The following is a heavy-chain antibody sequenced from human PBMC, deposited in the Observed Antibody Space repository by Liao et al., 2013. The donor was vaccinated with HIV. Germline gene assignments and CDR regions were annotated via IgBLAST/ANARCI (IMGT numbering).Heavy chain of an antibody. D-gene: IGHD3-3*01. V-gene: IGHV4-59*10. CDR2: IYTSGST. CDR1: GGSISSYY. CDR3: ARVDQYYDFWSGYENWFDP. J-gene: IGHJ5*02. Sequence: QVQLQQWGAGLLKPSETLSLTCTVSGGSISSYYWSWIRQPAGKGLEWLGRIYTSGSTNYNPSLKSRVTMSVDTSKNQFSLKLSSVTAADTAVYYCARVDQYYDFWSGYENWFDPWGQGTLVTVSS.